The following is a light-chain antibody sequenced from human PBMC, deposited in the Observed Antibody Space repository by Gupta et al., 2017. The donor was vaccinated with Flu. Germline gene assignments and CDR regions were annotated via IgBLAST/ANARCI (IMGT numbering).Light chain of an antibody. CDR1: QGISSY. CDR2: AAS. CDR3: QQLSTYPRT. J-gene: IGKJ2*01. V-gene: IGKV1-9*01. Sequence: GDRVTISCRASQGISSYLAWYQQKPGKAPNLLIYAASTLQSGVPSRFSGSGSGTEFTLTISSLQPEDFATYYCQQLSTYPRTFGQGTKLAIK.